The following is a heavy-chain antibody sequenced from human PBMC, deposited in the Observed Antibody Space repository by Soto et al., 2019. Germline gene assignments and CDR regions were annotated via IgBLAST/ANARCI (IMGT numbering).Heavy chain of an antibody. D-gene: IGHD1-7*01. CDR3: ARGGGITGTTHNWFDP. Sequence: QVQLQESGPGLVKPSETLSLTCTVSGGSISSYYWSWIRQPPGKGLEWIGYIYYSGSTNYNPSLTSRVTISVDTAKNQFSLKLSSVTAADTAVYYCARGGGITGTTHNWFDPWGQGTLVTVSS. J-gene: IGHJ5*02. CDR1: GGSISSYY. V-gene: IGHV4-59*01. CDR2: IYYSGST.